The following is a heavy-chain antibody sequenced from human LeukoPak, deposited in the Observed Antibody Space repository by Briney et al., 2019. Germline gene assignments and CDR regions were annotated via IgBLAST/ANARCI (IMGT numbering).Heavy chain of an antibody. J-gene: IGHJ4*02. Sequence: ASVKVSCKASGYTFTGYYMHWVRQAPGQGLEWMEWINPDNGGTNYAQKFQGRVTMTRDMSNSTAYMELSRLRSDDTAVYYCARDPSNSGYDYLYYFDYWGQGTLVTVSS. CDR3: ARDPSNSGYDYLYYFDY. CDR1: GYTFTGYY. V-gene: IGHV1-2*02. D-gene: IGHD5-12*01. CDR2: INPDNGGT.